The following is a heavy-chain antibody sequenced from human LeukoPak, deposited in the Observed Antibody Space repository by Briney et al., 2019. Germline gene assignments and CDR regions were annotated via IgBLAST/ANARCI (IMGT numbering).Heavy chain of an antibody. D-gene: IGHD7-27*01. CDR2: ITTGDGST. CDR3: AKDGGLWVSAHWGDS. Sequence: RGSLRLSCTASGFTFSSYTMTWVRQAPGKGLKWVSTITTGDGSTYYADSVKGRFTVSRDDSKNTLYLQMNSLRAEDTAVYYCAKDGGLWVSAHWGDSWGRGTLVTVSS. CDR1: GFTFSSYT. J-gene: IGHJ4*02. V-gene: IGHV3-23*01.